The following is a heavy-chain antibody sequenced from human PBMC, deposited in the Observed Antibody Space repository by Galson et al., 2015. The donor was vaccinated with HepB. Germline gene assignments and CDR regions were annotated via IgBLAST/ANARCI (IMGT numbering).Heavy chain of an antibody. CDR2: IRSKTTNYAT. CDR1: GFTFSGSA. J-gene: IGHJ4*02. V-gene: IGHV3-73*01. Sequence: SLRLSCAASGFTFSGSAIHWVRQASGKGPEWVGRIRSKTTNYATSYVPSLKGRFTISRDDSKNMAYLLIKSLKTEDTAVYYCTRLGDFSGYSSRWGQGTLVTVSA. D-gene: IGHD6-19*01. CDR3: TRLGDFSGYSSR.